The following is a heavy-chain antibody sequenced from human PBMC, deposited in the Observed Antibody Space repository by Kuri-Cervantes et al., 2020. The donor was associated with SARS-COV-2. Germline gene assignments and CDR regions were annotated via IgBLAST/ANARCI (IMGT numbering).Heavy chain of an antibody. CDR1: GFTFSSYW. D-gene: IGHD4-23*01. V-gene: IGHV3-7*01. J-gene: IGHJ3*02. CDR3: ARDGETVVTSYAFDI. CDR2: IKQDGSKK. Sequence: GESLKISCAASGFTFSSYWMSWVRQAPGKGLEWVANIKQDGSKKYYVNSVKGRFTISRDNAKNSLYLQMNSLRAEDTAVYYCARDGETVVTSYAFDIWGQGTMVTVSS.